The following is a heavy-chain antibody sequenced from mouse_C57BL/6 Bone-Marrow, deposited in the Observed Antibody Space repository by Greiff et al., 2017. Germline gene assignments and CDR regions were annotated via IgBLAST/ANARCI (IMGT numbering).Heavy chain of an antibody. J-gene: IGHJ2*01. CDR3: ARGSTTVVYVDY. CDR1: GYTFTSYW. CDR2: INPSNGGT. D-gene: IGHD1-1*01. V-gene: IGHV1-53*01. Sequence: QVQLQQPGTELVKPGASVKLSCKASGYTFTSYWMHWVKQRPGQGLEWIGNINPSNGGTNYNEKFKSKATLTVDKSSSTAYMQLSILTSEDSAVYYCARGSTTVVYVDYWGQGTTLTVSS.